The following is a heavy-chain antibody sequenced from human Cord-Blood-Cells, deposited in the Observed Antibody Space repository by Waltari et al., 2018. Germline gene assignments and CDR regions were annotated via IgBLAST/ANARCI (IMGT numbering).Heavy chain of an antibody. CDR1: GYSFTSYS. CDR3: ARALTAQLLYYFDY. J-gene: IGHJ4*02. CDR2: IYPGDSDT. V-gene: IGHV5-51*01. Sequence: EVQLLQSGAEVKKPGESPKISCKGSGYSFTSYSIGWVRQLPGKGLEWMGIIYPGDSDTRYSPSFQGQVTISADKSISTAYLQWSSLKASDTAMYYCARALTAQLLYYFDYWGQGTLVTVSS. D-gene: IGHD2-2*01.